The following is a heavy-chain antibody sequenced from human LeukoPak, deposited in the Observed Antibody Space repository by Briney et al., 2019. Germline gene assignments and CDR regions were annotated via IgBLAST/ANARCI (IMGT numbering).Heavy chain of an antibody. Sequence: GGSLRLSCAASGFTFSSYEMNWVRQAPGKGLEWVSYISSSGSTIYYADSVKGRFTISRDNAKNSLYLQMNSLRAEDTAVYYCATDQMYGDIDYWGQGTLVTVSS. V-gene: IGHV3-48*03. J-gene: IGHJ4*02. CDR2: ISSSGSTI. D-gene: IGHD4-17*01. CDR3: ATDQMYGDIDY. CDR1: GFTFSSYE.